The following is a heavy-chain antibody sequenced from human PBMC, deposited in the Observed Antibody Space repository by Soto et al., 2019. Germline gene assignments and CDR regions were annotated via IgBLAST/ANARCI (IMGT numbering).Heavy chain of an antibody. J-gene: IGHJ2*01. V-gene: IGHV3-15*07. Sequence: EVQLVESGGGLVKPGGSLRLSCAASGFTFSNAWMNWVRQAPGKGLEWVGRIKSKTDGGTTDYAAPVKGRFTISREDSKNTLYLQMNSLKTEDTAVYYCTTEGWSGYDYWNFDLWGRGTLVSVSS. D-gene: IGHD5-12*01. CDR3: TTEGWSGYDYWNFDL. CDR1: GFTFSNAW. CDR2: IKSKTDGGTT.